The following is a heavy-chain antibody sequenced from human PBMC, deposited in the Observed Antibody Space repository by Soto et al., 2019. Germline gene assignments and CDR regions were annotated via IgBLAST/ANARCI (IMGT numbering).Heavy chain of an antibody. V-gene: IGHV3-23*01. CDR3: ANDRPRSTSGYFFDY. CDR1: GFTFSTYA. Sequence: EVQLLESGGKLVQPGGSLTLSCAASGFTFSTYAMAWVRQAPGKGLEWVSGVSASGRNTDYADPVKGRFYISRDNSKNTVSLQMNSLRAEATALYYCANDRPRSTSGYFFDYWGQRTPVTVSS. CDR2: VSASGRNT. J-gene: IGHJ4*02. D-gene: IGHD2-2*01.